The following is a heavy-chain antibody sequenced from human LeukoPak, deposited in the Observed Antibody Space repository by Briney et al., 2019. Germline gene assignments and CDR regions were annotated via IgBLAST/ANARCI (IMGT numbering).Heavy chain of an antibody. Sequence: ASVKVSCKASGYTFTGSYMHWVRQAPGQGLEWMGWINPNSGVSNYVQKFQGRVTMTRDTSISTAYMELSRLRSDDTAVYYCARADILTGYTPDYWGQGTLVTVSS. V-gene: IGHV1-2*02. J-gene: IGHJ4*02. CDR1: GYTFTGSY. D-gene: IGHD3-9*01. CDR3: ARADILTGYTPDY. CDR2: INPNSGVS.